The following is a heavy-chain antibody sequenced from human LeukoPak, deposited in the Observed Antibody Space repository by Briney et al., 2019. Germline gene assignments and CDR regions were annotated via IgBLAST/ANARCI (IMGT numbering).Heavy chain of an antibody. CDR3: ARVSDLDWRSGYDKPHYYYMDV. Sequence: ASVKVSCKASGYTFTGYYMHWVRQAPGQGLEWMGWISAYNGNTNYAQKLQGRVTMTTDTSTSTAYMELRSLRSDDTAVYYCARVSDLDWRSGYDKPHYYYMDVWGKGTTVTISS. D-gene: IGHD5-12*01. V-gene: IGHV1-18*04. J-gene: IGHJ6*03. CDR1: GYTFTGYY. CDR2: ISAYNGNT.